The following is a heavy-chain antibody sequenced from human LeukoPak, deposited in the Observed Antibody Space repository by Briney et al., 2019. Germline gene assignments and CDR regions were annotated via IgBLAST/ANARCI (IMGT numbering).Heavy chain of an antibody. Sequence: VGSLRLSCAASGFTFSSYWMSWVRQAPGKGLEWVANIKQDGSEKYYVDSVKGRFTISRDNAKNSLYLQMNSLRAEDTAVYYCARDRVTMVRGVNYYFDYWGQGTLVTVSS. V-gene: IGHV3-7*05. J-gene: IGHJ4*02. D-gene: IGHD3-10*01. CDR2: IKQDGSEK. CDR3: ARDRVTMVRGVNYYFDY. CDR1: GFTFSSYW.